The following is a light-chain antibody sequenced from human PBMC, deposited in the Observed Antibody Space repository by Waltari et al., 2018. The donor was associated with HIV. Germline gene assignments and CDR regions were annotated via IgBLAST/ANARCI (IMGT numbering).Light chain of an antibody. Sequence: TQSPVTLSVSPGERATLSCRASQNIGMNVAWYQQSPGRAPRLLIYGASTRATGVPVRFSASGSGTEFTLTINSLQSADFAVYFCQQYNDWPLTFGGGTTV. J-gene: IGKJ4*01. CDR2: GAS. CDR3: QQYNDWPLT. CDR1: QNIGMN. V-gene: IGKV3-15*01.